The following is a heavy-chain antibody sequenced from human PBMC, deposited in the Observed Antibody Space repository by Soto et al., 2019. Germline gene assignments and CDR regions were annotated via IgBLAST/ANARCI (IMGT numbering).Heavy chain of an antibody. D-gene: IGHD3-10*01. CDR1: GYTFTSYY. V-gene: IGHV1-46*03. CDR3: ARDFRPRYYYGSGSYTTDH. CDR2: INPSGGST. J-gene: IGHJ4*02. Sequence: ASVKVSCKASGYTFTSYYMHWVRQAPGQGLEWMGIINPSGGSTSYAQKNQGRVTMTRDTSTSTVYMELSSLRSEDTAVYYCARDFRPRYYYGSGSYTTDHWGQGTLVTVSS.